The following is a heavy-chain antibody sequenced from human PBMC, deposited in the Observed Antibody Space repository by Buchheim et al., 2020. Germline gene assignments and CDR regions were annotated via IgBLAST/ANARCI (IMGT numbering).Heavy chain of an antibody. V-gene: IGHV4-30-2*01. Sequence: QLQLQESGSGLVKPSQTLSLTCAVSGGSISSGGYSWSWIRQPPGKGLEWIGYIYHSGSTYYNPSLKSRVTISVYRSTNQFSLKLSSVTAADTAVYYCARGRSITFGGVIAPSLDYWGQGTL. J-gene: IGHJ4*02. CDR3: ARGRSITFGGVIAPSLDY. CDR1: GGSISSGGYS. CDR2: IYHSGST. D-gene: IGHD3-16*02.